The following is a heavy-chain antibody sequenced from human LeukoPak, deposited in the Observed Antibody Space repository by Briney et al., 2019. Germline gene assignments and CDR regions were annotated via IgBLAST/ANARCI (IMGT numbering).Heavy chain of an antibody. CDR2: ISGGGDST. V-gene: IGHV3-23*01. D-gene: IGHD5-12*01. Sequence: GGSLRLSCAASGFTFSSYALTWVRQAPGKGLEWVSAISGGGDSTYYADSVKCRFTISRDNSKNTLYLQMNSLRAEDTAVYYCAKDGGYDFDYWGQGTLVTVSS. CDR3: AKDGGYDFDY. J-gene: IGHJ4*02. CDR1: GFTFSSYA.